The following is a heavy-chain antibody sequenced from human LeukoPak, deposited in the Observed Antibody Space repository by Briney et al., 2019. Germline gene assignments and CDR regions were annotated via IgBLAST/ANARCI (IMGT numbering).Heavy chain of an antibody. V-gene: IGHV3-48*01. CDR3: VANTVTTAQLQAT. CDR1: GFTVRNFD. CDR2: ISTSTSTI. Sequence: GGSVRLSCAGSGFTVRNFDVNWVRQAPGKGLEWVSYISTSTSTIYYADSVKGRFTISRDNAKNSLYLQMNSLRAEDTAVYYCVANTVTTAQLQATWGQGTLVTVSS. D-gene: IGHD4-17*01. J-gene: IGHJ5*02.